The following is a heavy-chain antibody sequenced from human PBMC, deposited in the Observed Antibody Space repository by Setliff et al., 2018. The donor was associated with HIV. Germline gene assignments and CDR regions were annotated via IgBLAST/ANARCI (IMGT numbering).Heavy chain of an antibody. CDR3: ARDDPVWGGNNWFET. V-gene: IGHV4-4*07. Sequence: SETLSLTCTVSGGSISNYYWSWIRQPAGKGLEWIGRIQTSGRTNNTPPLKSRVTMSIDTSKNQFSLNLASVTAADTAVYYCARDDPVWGGNNWFETWGQGTLVTVSS. CDR1: GGSISNYY. J-gene: IGHJ5*02. D-gene: IGHD3-16*01. CDR2: IQTSGRT.